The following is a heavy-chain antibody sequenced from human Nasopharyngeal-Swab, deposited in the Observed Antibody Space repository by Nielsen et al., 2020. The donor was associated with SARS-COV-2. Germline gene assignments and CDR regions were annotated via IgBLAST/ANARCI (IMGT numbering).Heavy chain of an antibody. D-gene: IGHD3-3*01. J-gene: IGHJ6*02. V-gene: IGHV4-34*01. Sequence: SETLSLTCAVYGGSFSGYYWSWIRQPPGKGLEWIGEINRSGSTNYNPSLKSRVTISVDTSKNQFSLKLSSVTAADTAVYYCARERKGTIFGVVIMKGARRMDVWGQGTTVTVSS. CDR3: ARERKGTIFGVVIMKGARRMDV. CDR2: INRSGST. CDR1: GGSFSGYY.